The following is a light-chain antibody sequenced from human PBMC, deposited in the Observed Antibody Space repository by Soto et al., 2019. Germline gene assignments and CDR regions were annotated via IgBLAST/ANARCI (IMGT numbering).Light chain of an antibody. CDR3: QHYNSYLGT. CDR1: QSISTW. V-gene: IGKV1-5*01. CDR2: DAS. J-gene: IGKJ1*01. Sequence: DIHMTQSPSTLSASVGDRVTITCRASQSISTWLAWYQQKPGKAPKLLIYDASSLESGVPSRFSGSRSGTDFTLTISSLQPDDFAAYYCQHYNSYLGTFGQGTKVDIK.